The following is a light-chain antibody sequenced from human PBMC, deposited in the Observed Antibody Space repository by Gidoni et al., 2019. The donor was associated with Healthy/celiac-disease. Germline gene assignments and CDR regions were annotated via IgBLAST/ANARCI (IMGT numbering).Light chain of an antibody. CDR1: SSDVGCYNY. CDR2: EVS. V-gene: IGLV2-14*01. J-gene: IGLJ3*02. Sequence: QSALTQPASVSGSPGQSITISCPGTSSDVGCYNYVSWYQQHPGKAPKLMIYEVSNRPSGVSNRFSGSKSGNTASLTISGLQAEDEADYYCSSYTSSSTLEVFGGGTKLTVL. CDR3: SSYTSSSTLEV.